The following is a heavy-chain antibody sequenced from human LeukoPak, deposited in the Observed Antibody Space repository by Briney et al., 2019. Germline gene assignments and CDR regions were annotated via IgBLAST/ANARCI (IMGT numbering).Heavy chain of an antibody. CDR2: IKQDGSEK. J-gene: IGHJ4*02. CDR3: TRAYSDHSNYFDH. Sequence: PGGSLRLSCAASGFTFSSYWMGWVRQAPGKGLEWVANIKQDGSEKVNVDSVKGRFTISRDNAMNSLYLEMNSLRAEDAAVYYCTRAYSDHSNYFDHWGQGTLVTVSS. D-gene: IGHD4-11*01. V-gene: IGHV3-7*01. CDR1: GFTFSSYW.